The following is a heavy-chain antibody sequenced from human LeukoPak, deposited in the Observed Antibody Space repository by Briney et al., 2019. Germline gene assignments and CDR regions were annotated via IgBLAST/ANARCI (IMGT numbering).Heavy chain of an antibody. V-gene: IGHV4-59*01. CDR1: GGSISSYY. J-gene: IGHJ4*02. D-gene: IGHD3-10*01. CDR3: VRITQGTIDY. CDR2: ISYSGST. Sequence: SETLSLTCTVSGGSISSYYWGWIRLPPGKGLEWIGYISYSGSTTYIPSLKSRFTILVDTSKNQFSLKLSSVTAADTAVYYCVRITQGTIDYWGRGTLVTVSS.